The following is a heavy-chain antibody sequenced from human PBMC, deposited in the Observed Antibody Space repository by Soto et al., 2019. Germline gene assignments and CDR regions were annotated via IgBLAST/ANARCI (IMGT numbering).Heavy chain of an antibody. CDR3: AREPELYYYYGMDV. CDR1: GFTFSSYS. V-gene: IGHV3-48*02. J-gene: IGHJ6*02. CDR2: ISSSSSTI. D-gene: IGHD1-7*01. Sequence: GGSLRLSCAASGFTFSSYSMNWVRQAPGKGLEWVSYISSSSSTIYYADSVKGRFTISRDNAKNSLYLQMNSLRDEDTAVYYCAREPELYYYYGMDVWGQGTTVTVSS.